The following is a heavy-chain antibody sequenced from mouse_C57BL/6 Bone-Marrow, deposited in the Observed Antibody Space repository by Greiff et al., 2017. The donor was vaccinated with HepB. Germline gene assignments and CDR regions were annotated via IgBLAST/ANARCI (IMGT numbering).Heavy chain of an antibody. CDR1: GFTFTDYY. CDR3: ARYSRAGGSFAD. J-gene: IGHJ3*01. D-gene: IGHD3-1*01. Sequence: EVMLVESGGGLVQPGGSLSLSCAASGFTFTDYYMSWVRQPPGKALEWLGFIRNKANGYTTEYSASVKGRFTISRDNSQSFLYLQMNALRAEDSATYYGARYSRAGGSFADWGQGTLVTVSA. V-gene: IGHV7-3*01. CDR2: IRNKANGYTT.